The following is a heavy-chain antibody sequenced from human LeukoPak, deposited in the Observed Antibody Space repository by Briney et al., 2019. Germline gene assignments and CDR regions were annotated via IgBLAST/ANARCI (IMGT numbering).Heavy chain of an antibody. CDR3: SSGLSVLRSNNTPVDY. V-gene: IGHV3-73*01. Sequence: GGSLRLSCAASGFTFSGSAMHWVRQASGKGLEWVGRIRSKANNYATAYAASVKGRFTISGDDSKNTAYLQVNSLKTDDTAVYFCSSGLSVLRSNNTPVDYWGQGTLVTVSS. J-gene: IGHJ4*02. CDR1: GFTFSGSA. D-gene: IGHD4-17*01. CDR2: IRSKANNYAT.